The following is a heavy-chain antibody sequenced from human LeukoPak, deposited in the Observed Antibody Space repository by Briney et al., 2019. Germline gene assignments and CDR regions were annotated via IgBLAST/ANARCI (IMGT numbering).Heavy chain of an antibody. V-gene: IGHV1-8*01. CDR2: MNANSGTT. CDR3: ARRAESPYYYYYYMDV. J-gene: IGHJ6*03. CDR1: GYTFTSYE. Sequence: ASAKVSCKASGYTFTSYEIMWVRQATGQGLEWMGWMNANSGTTHYAQNFQGRVTMTRNTPTSTAYMELSRLRSEDTGVYYCARRAESPYYYYYYMDVWGKGTTVTVSS.